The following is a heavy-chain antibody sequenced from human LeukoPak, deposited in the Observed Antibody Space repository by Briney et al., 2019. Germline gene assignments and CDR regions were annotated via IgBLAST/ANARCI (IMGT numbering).Heavy chain of an antibody. V-gene: IGHV3-30-3*01. D-gene: IGHD3-22*01. CDR2: ISYDGSNK. CDR3: ARDRKLHYYDSSGSDAFDI. J-gene: IGHJ3*02. CDR1: GFTFSSYA. Sequence: GRSLRLSCAASGFTFSSYAMHWVRQAPGKGLEWMAVISYDGSNKYYADSVKGRFTISRDNSKNTLYLQMNSLRAEDTAVYYCARDRKLHYYDSSGSDAFDIWGQGTRVTVSS.